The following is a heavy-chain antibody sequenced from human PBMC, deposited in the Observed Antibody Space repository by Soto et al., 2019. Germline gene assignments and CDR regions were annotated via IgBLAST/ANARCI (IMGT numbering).Heavy chain of an antibody. D-gene: IGHD3-10*01. CDR2: IYYSGST. CDR3: ARDLGYGYYYYGMDV. J-gene: IGHJ6*02. CDR1: GGYISCYY. V-gene: IGHV4-59*01. Sequence: SLTYARSGGYISCYYWGSIPQTTGKGLEWIGYIYYSGSTNYNPSLKSRVTISVDTSKNQFSLKLSSVTAADTAVYYCARDLGYGYYYYGMDVWGQGTTVTVSS.